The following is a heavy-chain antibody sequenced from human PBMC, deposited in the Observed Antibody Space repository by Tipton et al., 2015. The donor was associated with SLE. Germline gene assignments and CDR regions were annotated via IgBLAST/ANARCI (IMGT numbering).Heavy chain of an antibody. V-gene: IGHV4-39*01. Sequence: TLSLTCTVSGGFISSSSYYWGCIRQPPGKGLEWIGSIYYSGSTYYNPSLKSRVTISVDTSKNQFSPKLSSVTAADTAVYYCARVWGIAASFDPWGQGTLVTVSS. CDR1: GGFISSSSYY. CDR2: IYYSGST. J-gene: IGHJ5*02. D-gene: IGHD6-13*01. CDR3: ARVWGIAASFDP.